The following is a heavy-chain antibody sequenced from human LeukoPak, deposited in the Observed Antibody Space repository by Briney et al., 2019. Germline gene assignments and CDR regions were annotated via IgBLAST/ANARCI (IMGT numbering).Heavy chain of an antibody. CDR2: INHSGST. CDR3: ARGLGPGATFDY. J-gene: IGHJ4*02. Sequence: SETLSLTCSVYGGSFSGYYWSWIRQPPGKGLEWIGEINHSGSTNYNPSLKSRVTISVDTSENQFSLKLSSVTAADTAVYYCARGLGPGATFDYWGQGTLVTVSS. D-gene: IGHD5-12*01. V-gene: IGHV4-34*01. CDR1: GGSFSGYY.